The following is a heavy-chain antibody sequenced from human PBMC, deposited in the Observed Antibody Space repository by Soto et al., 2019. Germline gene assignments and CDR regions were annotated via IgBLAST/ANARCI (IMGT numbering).Heavy chain of an antibody. CDR2: IKTITTGGTT. Sequence: DVQLVESGGALVKPGGSLRISCEGSGLTFSNSYMSWVRQAPGKGLEWVGRIKTITTGGTTDYAAPVKGRFTISRDDSKKTLYLQMSSLRTEDTAVYYCAKVGYYDSSGHNWFDPWGQGTLVTVSS. CDR1: GLTFSNSY. J-gene: IGHJ5*02. V-gene: IGHV3-15*02. D-gene: IGHD3-22*01. CDR3: AKVGYYDSSGHNWFDP.